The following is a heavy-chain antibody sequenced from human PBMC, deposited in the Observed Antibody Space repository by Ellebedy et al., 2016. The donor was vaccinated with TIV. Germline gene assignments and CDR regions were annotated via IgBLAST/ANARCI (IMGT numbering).Heavy chain of an antibody. CDR3: TKDLLRGIWGGSGRDY. V-gene: IGHV3-9*01. Sequence: GGSLRLXXAASGFTFENYTMHWVRQAPGKGLEWVSGISWDSVTIGCADSVKGRFSMSRDNAKNSLYLQMNSLRIEDTAVYYCTKDLLRGIWGGSGRDYWGQGTLVTVSS. D-gene: IGHD7-27*01. J-gene: IGHJ4*02. CDR1: GFTFENYT. CDR2: ISWDSVTI.